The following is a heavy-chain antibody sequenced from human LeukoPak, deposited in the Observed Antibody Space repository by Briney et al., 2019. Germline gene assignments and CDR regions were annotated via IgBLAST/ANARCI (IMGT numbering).Heavy chain of an antibody. CDR2: ISGSGGST. Sequence: GGSLRLSCAASGFTFSSYAMSWVRQAPGKGLEWVSAISGSGGSTYYADSVKGRFTISRDNSNNTLFLQMDSLRADDTAVYYCAKDPFRARISTPDYWGQGTLVTVSS. J-gene: IGHJ4*02. CDR3: AKDPFRARISTPDY. D-gene: IGHD6-6*01. V-gene: IGHV3-23*01. CDR1: GFTFSSYA.